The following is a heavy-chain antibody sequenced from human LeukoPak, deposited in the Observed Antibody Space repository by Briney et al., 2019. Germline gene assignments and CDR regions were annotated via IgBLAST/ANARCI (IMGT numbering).Heavy chain of an antibody. CDR2: IYTSGST. CDR1: GGSISSYY. CDR3: ARDLVGATGFYYFHS. J-gene: IGHJ4*02. V-gene: IGHV4-4*07. D-gene: IGHD1-26*01. Sequence: PSETLSLTCTVSGGSISSYYWSWIRQPAGKGLEGIGRIYTSGSTNYNPSLKSRVTISGDTSKNQFSLKLSSVTAAHTGVYLCARDLVGATGFYYFHSWGPGTLVNVSP.